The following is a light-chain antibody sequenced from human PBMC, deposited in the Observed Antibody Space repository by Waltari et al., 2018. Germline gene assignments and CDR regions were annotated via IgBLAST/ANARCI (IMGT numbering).Light chain of an antibody. CDR3: SSYTSTNTII. V-gene: IGLV2-14*03. CDR2: DVS. CDR1: GSDIGYYNF. Sequence: QSALAQSASVSGSPGQSITISCTGTGSDIGYYNFVSWYQQHPGKAPKRLLFDVSRWSAGVSHRFSGSKSGNTASLTISGLQAEDEADYYCSSYTSTNTIIFGGGTKVTVL. J-gene: IGLJ2*01.